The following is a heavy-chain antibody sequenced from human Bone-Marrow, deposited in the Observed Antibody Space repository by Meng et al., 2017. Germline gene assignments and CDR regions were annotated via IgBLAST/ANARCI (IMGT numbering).Heavy chain of an antibody. CDR3: ARDGGSGYSSSWYTRTTYYYYGMDV. D-gene: IGHD6-13*01. Sequence: GESLKISCAASGFTFSSYAMSWVRQAPGKGLEWVSAISGSGGSTYYADSVKGRFTISRDNAKNSLYLQMNSLRAEDTAVYYCARDGGSGYSSSWYTRTTYYYYGMDVWGQGTTVTVSS. CDR1: GFTFSSYA. CDR2: ISGSGGST. J-gene: IGHJ6*02. V-gene: IGHV3-23*01.